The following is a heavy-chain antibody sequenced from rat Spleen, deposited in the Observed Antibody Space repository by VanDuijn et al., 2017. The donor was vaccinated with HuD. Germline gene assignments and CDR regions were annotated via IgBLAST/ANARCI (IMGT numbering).Heavy chain of an antibody. J-gene: IGHJ4*01. D-gene: IGHD1-8*01. V-gene: IGHV5-22*01. CDR2: ISYEGGNT. CDR3: ARPHSSHYVMDA. CDR1: GFTFSDYY. Sequence: EVQLVESGGGLVQPGRSLKLSCAASGFTFSDYYMVWVRQAPKKGLEWVASISYEGGNTYYGDSVKGRFTISRDIAKSTLYLQMNSLRSEDTATYYCARPHSSHYVMDAWGQGASVTVSS.